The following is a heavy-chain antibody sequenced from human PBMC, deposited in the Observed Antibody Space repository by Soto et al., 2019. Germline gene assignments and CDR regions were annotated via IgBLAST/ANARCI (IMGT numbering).Heavy chain of an antibody. CDR3: ARVKGGYSCSWYTRSSWVFDY. J-gene: IGHJ4*02. V-gene: IGHV4-30-4*01. CDR2: IYYSGST. CDR1: GGSISSGDYY. Sequence: QVQLQESGPGLVKPSQTLSLTCTVSGGSISSGDYYWSWIRQPPGKGLKWIGYIYYSGSTYYNPSVKSRVTISVDTSKNQFSLKLSSVTVADTAVYYCARVKGGYSCSWYTRSSWVFDYWGQGSLVSVSS. D-gene: IGHD6-13*01.